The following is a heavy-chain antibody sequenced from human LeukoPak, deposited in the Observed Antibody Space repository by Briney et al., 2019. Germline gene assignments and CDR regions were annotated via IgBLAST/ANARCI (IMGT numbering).Heavy chain of an antibody. Sequence: GGSLRLSCAASGFTFSSYEMNWVRQAPGKGLEWVSYISSSGSTIYYADSVKGRFTISRDNAKNSLYLQMNSLRAEDTAVYYCARGVAYCGGDCYSTSPVNNWFDPWGQGTLVTVSS. CDR1: GFTFSSYE. V-gene: IGHV3-48*03. D-gene: IGHD2-21*02. CDR3: ARGVAYCGGDCYSTSPVNNWFDP. J-gene: IGHJ5*02. CDR2: ISSSGSTI.